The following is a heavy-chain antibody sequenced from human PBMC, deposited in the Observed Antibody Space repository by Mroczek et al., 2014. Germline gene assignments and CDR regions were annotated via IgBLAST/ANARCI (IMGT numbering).Heavy chain of an antibody. J-gene: IGHJ4*02. CDR1: GFTFSSYS. CDR2: ISSSSSYI. Sequence: VQLVESGEAWSSLGGSLRLSCAASGFTFSSYSMNWVRQAPGKGLEWVSSISSSSSYIYYADSVKGRFTISRDNAKNSLYLQMNSLRAEDTAVYYCARDERQSSGSIHFDYWGQGTLVTVSS. CDR3: ARDERQSSGSIHFDY. D-gene: IGHD6-19*01. V-gene: IGHV3-21*01.